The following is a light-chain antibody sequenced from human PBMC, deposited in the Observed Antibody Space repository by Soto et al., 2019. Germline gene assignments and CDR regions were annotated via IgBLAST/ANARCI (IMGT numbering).Light chain of an antibody. CDR2: GAS. Sequence: IQLTQSPSSLSASVGDRVTITCRAGQDISSYLAWYQQKPGKAPKLLIYGASILQSGVPSRFSGSGSGTDFTLTINSLQPEDFATYYCQQYGSSLWTFGQGTKVDIK. CDR1: QDISSY. J-gene: IGKJ1*01. CDR3: QQYGSSLWT. V-gene: IGKV1-9*01.